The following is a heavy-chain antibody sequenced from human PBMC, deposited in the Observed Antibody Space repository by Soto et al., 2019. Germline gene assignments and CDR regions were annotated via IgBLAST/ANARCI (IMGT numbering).Heavy chain of an antibody. CDR1: GFTFDDYA. D-gene: IGHD3-3*01. J-gene: IGHJ4*02. V-gene: IGHV3-9*01. Sequence: ESGGGLVQPGRSLRLSCAASGFTFDDYAMHWVRQAPGKGLEWVSGISWYSGSIGYADSVKGRFTISRDNAKNSLYLQMNSLRAEDTALYDCAKVDYDFCTGWYYFDYWGQGTLVTVSS. CDR3: AKVDYDFCTGWYYFDY. CDR2: ISWYSGSI.